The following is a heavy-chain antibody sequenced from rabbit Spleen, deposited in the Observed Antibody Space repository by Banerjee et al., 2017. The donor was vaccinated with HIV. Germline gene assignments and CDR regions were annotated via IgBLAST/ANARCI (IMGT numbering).Heavy chain of an antibody. J-gene: IGHJ4*01. CDR2: INSFTGKS. V-gene: IGHV1S45*01. CDR1: GLDFSSSYW. D-gene: IGHD1-1*01. CDR3: ARDLPGVIGWNFNL. Sequence: QEQLEESGGDLVKPGASLTLTCMSSGLDFSSSYWICWVRQAPGKGLEWIGCINSFTGKSVYATWATGRFTISKASWTTMTLQMTSLTAADTASYFCARDLPGVIGWNFNLWGPGTLVTVS.